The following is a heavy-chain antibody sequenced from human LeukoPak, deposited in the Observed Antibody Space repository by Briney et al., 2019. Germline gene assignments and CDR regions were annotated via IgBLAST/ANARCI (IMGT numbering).Heavy chain of an antibody. Sequence: SETLSLTCTVSGGSISSYYWSWIRQPPGKGLEWIGYIYYSGSTNYNPSLKGRVTISVDTSKNQFSLKLSSVTAADTAVYYCARHDLRRGVKNWFDPWGQGTLVTVSS. CDR2: IYYSGST. CDR1: GGSISSYY. D-gene: IGHD3-10*01. CDR3: ARHDLRRGVKNWFDP. J-gene: IGHJ5*02. V-gene: IGHV4-59*08.